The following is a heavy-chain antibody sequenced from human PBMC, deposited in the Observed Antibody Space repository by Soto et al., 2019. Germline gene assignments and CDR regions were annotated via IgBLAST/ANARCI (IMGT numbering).Heavy chain of an antibody. V-gene: IGHV4-61*01. J-gene: IGHJ6*02. CDR2: IYYSGST. D-gene: IGHD4-17*01. CDR3: ARELSTVTNYGMDV. CDR1: SASISSSSYT. Sequence: SETLSLTCTVSSASISSSSYTWGWIRQPPGKELEWIAYIYYSGSTNYNPSLKSRVTISVDTSKNQFSLKLSSVTAADTAVYYCARELSTVTNYGMDVWGQGTTVTVSS.